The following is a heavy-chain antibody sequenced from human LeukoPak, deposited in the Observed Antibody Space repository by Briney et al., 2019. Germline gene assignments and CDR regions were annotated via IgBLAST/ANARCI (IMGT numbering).Heavy chain of an antibody. V-gene: IGHV4-34*01. D-gene: IGHD4-11*01. CDR3: ARLTGYSNYGRFDY. Sequence: SETLSLTCAVYGGSFSGYYWSWIRQPPGKGLEWIGEINHSGSTNYNPSLKSRVTISVGTSKNQFSLKLSSVTAADTAVYYCARLTGYSNYGRFDYWGQGTLVTVSS. J-gene: IGHJ4*02. CDR2: INHSGST. CDR1: GGSFSGYY.